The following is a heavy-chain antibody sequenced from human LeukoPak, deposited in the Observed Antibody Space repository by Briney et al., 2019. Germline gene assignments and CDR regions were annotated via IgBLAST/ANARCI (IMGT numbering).Heavy chain of an antibody. J-gene: IGHJ4*02. CDR3: ARSDGDYYFDY. Sequence: GRSLRLSCAASGYTFTGYYMHWVRQAPGQGLEWMGWINPNSGGTNYAQKFQGRVTMTRDTSISTAYMELSRLRSDDTAVYYCARSDGDYYFDYWGQGTLVTVSS. CDR2: INPNSGGT. CDR1: GYTFTGYY. V-gene: IGHV1-2*02. D-gene: IGHD4-17*01.